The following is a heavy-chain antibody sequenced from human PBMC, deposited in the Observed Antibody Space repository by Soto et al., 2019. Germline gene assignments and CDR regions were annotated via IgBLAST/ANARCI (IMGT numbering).Heavy chain of an antibody. Sequence: QVQLVQSGAELKKPGASVKVSCKASGYTFSNYDMNWVRQATGQGPEWIGWVNPNNGDTGYAQKFQGRVTLTTEISTTTASMELTSLRSEDPAIYYCAKVSRKGSAIDFDYWGQGTLITVSS. V-gene: IGHV1-8*01. D-gene: IGHD3-10*01. CDR1: GYTFSNYD. J-gene: IGHJ4*02. CDR3: AKVSRKGSAIDFDY. CDR2: VNPNNGDT.